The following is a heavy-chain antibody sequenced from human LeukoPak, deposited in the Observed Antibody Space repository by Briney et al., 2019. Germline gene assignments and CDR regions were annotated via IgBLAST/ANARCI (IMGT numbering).Heavy chain of an antibody. Sequence: GGSLRLSCAASGFSVSSNHMSWVRQAPGKGLEWVSVIYSGGSTYYADSVKGRFTISRDNSKNTLYLQMNSLRAEDTAVYYCARDSGYYYGMDVWGQGTTVTVSS. CDR1: GFSVSSNH. J-gene: IGHJ6*02. V-gene: IGHV3-53*01. CDR2: IYSGGST. CDR3: ARDSGYYYGMDV.